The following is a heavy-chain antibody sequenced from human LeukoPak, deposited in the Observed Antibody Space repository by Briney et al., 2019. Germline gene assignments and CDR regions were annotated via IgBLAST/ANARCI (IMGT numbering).Heavy chain of an antibody. CDR3: VRDGGVSGYDLLDY. CDR1: GFTFSTYN. D-gene: IGHD5-12*01. Sequence: GGSLRLSCVGSGFTFSTYNMNWFRQAPGKGLEWVSYINKAGDSIYYAHSVKGRFTISRDNAKNSLSLQMNSLRAEDTAVYYCVRDGGVSGYDLLDYWGQGTLVTVSS. J-gene: IGHJ4*02. CDR2: INKAGDSI. V-gene: IGHV3-48*03.